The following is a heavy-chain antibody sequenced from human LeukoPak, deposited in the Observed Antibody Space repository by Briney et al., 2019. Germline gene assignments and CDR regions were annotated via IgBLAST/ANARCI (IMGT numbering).Heavy chain of an antibody. J-gene: IGHJ5*01. Sequence: ASVKVSCKASGYAFTSYDINWVRQATGQGLEWMGWMRPNSGNTGYAQKFQGRVTMTRNTSISTAYMELSSLRSEDTAVYYCARAPFCSSTGCFYWFDSWGQGTLVTVSS. CDR1: GYAFTSYD. CDR2: MRPNSGNT. D-gene: IGHD2-2*01. CDR3: ARAPFCSSTGCFYWFDS. V-gene: IGHV1-8*01.